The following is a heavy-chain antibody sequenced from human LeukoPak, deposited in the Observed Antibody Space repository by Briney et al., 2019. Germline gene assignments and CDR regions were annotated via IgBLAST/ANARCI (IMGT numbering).Heavy chain of an antibody. J-gene: IGHJ6*03. V-gene: IGHV3-30*01. CDR3: ARDEGNYDILTGRYYYYMDV. CDR2: ISYDGSHT. CDR1: GFIFSNFA. D-gene: IGHD3-9*01. Sequence: GGSLRLSCAASGFIFSNFAMHWVRQAPGKGLKWVALISYDGSHTYYADSMKGRFTISRDNSRNVLYLQMTSLRGDDSAVYYCARDEGNYDILTGRYYYYMDVWGKGTTVTVSS.